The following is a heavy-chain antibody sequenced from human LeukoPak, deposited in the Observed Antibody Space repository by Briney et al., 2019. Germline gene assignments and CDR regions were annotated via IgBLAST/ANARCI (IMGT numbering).Heavy chain of an antibody. CDR1: GFTFSNFW. V-gene: IGHV3-7*01. CDR2: IKQVGSEK. CDR3: ARDQYYDFWSGYFGRDYYYMYV. J-gene: IGHJ6*03. Sequence: PGGPLRLSCAASGFTFSNFWTSWVGQGPGKGREWVGNIKQVGSEKDYVVSVKGRFTNSTDNAKNSMYLQMNSLRAQDTAVYYCARDQYYDFWSGYFGRDYYYMYVWGKGTTVTDS. D-gene: IGHD3-3*01.